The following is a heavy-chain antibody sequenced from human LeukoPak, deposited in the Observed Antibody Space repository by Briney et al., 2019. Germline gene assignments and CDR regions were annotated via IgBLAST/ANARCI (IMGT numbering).Heavy chain of an antibody. CDR2: INTDESDT. CDR3: AFGSGREGYLDV. J-gene: IGHJ6*03. Sequence: QPGGSLRLSCAASGFTFSTYWMHWVRQAPGKGLGWVSRINTDESDTTYADSVKGRFTISRDNAKNTLYLQMNSLRAEDTAVYYCAFGSGREGYLDVWGKGTTVTVSS. D-gene: IGHD3-10*01. CDR1: GFTFSTYW. V-gene: IGHV3-74*03.